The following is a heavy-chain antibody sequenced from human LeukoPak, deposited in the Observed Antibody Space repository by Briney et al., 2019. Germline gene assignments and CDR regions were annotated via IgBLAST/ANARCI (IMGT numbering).Heavy chain of an antibody. Sequence: GGSLRLSCAASGFTVSSNYMSWVRPAPGKGLEWGSVIYSGGSTYYADSVKGRFTISRDNSKNTLYLQMNSLRAEDTAVYYCASPYYYDSSGYRDDAFDIWGQGTMVTVSS. CDR3: ASPYYYDSSGYRDDAFDI. J-gene: IGHJ3*02. V-gene: IGHV3-66*01. CDR2: IYSGGST. CDR1: GFTVSSNY. D-gene: IGHD3-22*01.